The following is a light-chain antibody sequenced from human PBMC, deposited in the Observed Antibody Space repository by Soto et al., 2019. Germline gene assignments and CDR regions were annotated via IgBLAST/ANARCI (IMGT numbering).Light chain of an antibody. Sequence: QSALTQPPSASGSPGQSVTISCTGTSSDVGGYNYVSWYQQHPGKAPKLIIYEVTKRPSGVPDRFSGSKSGNTASLTVSGLLAEDEADYYCSSHAGIINVVFGRGTKLTVL. CDR1: SSDVGGYNY. V-gene: IGLV2-8*01. CDR2: EVT. J-gene: IGLJ3*02. CDR3: SSHAGIINVV.